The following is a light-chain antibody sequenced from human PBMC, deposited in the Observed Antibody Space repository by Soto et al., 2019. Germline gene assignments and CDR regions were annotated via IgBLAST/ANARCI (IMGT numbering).Light chain of an antibody. Sequence: DVQMTQSPSSLSASVGDRVTITCRASQSVSIYLNWYQQKPGKAPNLLISAASSLQNGVPSRFSGSGSGSEFTLTISGLQSEDFAVYYCQQYNDRPPITFGQGTRLEIK. CDR3: QQYNDRPPIT. CDR1: QSVSIY. CDR2: AAS. J-gene: IGKJ5*01. V-gene: IGKV1-39*01.